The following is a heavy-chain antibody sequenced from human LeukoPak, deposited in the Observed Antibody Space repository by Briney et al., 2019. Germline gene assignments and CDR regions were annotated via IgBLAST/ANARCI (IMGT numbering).Heavy chain of an antibody. Sequence: SVKVSCKASGGTFSSYAISWVRQDPGHGLEWMGGIIPIFGTANYAQKFQSRFTITADKSTSTAYMELSSLRSEDTAVYDCASIQVSSGSGSSYWGQGTLVTVSS. J-gene: IGHJ4*02. D-gene: IGHD3-22*01. CDR1: GGTFSSYA. V-gene: IGHV1-69*06. CDR3: ASIQVSSGSGSSY. CDR2: IIPIFGTA.